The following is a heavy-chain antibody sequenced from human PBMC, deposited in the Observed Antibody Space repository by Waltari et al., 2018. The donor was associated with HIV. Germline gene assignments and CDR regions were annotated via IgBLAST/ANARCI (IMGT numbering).Heavy chain of an antibody. CDR3: ARDAVFGVVDRYYYGMDV. J-gene: IGHJ6*02. CDR2: TYYSGRT. D-gene: IGHD3-3*01. CDR1: GGSISSRGYY. V-gene: IGHV4-31*03. Sequence: QVQLQESGPGLVKPSQTLSLTCTVSGGSISSRGYYWSWIRQHPGKGLEWIGYTYYSGRTSYNPSLKSRVTISVDTSKNQFSLKLSSVTAADTAVYYCARDAVFGVVDRYYYGMDVWGQGTTVTVSS.